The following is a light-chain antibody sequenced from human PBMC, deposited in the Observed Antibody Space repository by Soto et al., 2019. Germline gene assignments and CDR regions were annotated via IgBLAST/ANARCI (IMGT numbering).Light chain of an antibody. CDR2: DAS. Sequence: EIVLTQSPATLSLSPGERATLSCRASQSVSSYLAWYQQKPGQAPRLLIYDASNRATGIPARFSGSRSWTDFTLTISSLEPEDFAVYYCQQRSNCPPYTFGQGTKLEIK. CDR1: QSVSSY. V-gene: IGKV3-11*01. J-gene: IGKJ2*01. CDR3: QQRSNCPPYT.